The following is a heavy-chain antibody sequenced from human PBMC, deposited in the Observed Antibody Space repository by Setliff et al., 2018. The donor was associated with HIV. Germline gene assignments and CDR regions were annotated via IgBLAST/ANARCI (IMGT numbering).Heavy chain of an antibody. D-gene: IGHD3-22*01. Sequence: ESGPTLVNPTQTLTLTCTFSGFSLTTSGMCVTWIRQPPGRALEWRARIDWDDDKYYSTSLKTRLTISRDTSKNQVGLTMTNVDPVDTATYYFAQLLLPLGAYNYETWGQGMLLTVSS. CDR1: GFSLTTSGMC. CDR3: AQLLLPLGAYNYET. CDR2: IDWDDDK. V-gene: IGHV2-70*11. J-gene: IGHJ5*02.